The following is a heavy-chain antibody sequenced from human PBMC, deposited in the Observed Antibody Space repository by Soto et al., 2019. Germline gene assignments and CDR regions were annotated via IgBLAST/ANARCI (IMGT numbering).Heavy chain of an antibody. CDR1: GFAFSNAW. D-gene: IGHD2-2*01. J-gene: IGHJ4*01. Sequence: PGGSLRLSCAASGFAFSNAWINWVRQAPGKGLEWVGRVKSKTDGGSSDYAAPVKGRFAVSRDDSKNMVYLQMNRLKIEDTAVYYCTTDSRTALPEVRFDYWGHGTLVTVSS. CDR3: TTDSRTALPEVRFDY. V-gene: IGHV3-15*07. CDR2: VKSKTDGGSS.